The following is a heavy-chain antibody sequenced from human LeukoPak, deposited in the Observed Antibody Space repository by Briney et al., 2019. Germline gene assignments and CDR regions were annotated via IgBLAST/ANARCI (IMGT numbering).Heavy chain of an antibody. CDR2: VYTSGNT. D-gene: IGHD3-22*01. CDR1: GGCISSSSYY. J-gene: IGHJ1*01. CDR3: ASVRPYDSSGYYYEYFQH. Sequence: SETLSLTCTVSGGCISSSSYYWGWIRQPPGKGLERIGRVYTSGNTYYNPFLKSRVTMSVDTSKNQFSLKLSFVTAADTAVYYCASVRPYDSSGYYYEYFQHWGQGTLVSVSS. V-gene: IGHV4-39*07.